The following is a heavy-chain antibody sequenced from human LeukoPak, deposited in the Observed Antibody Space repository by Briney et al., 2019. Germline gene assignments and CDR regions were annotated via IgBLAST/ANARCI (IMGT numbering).Heavy chain of an antibody. V-gene: IGHV3-21*01. D-gene: IGHD6-13*01. CDR2: ISSSSSYI. J-gene: IGHJ4*02. CDR3: AKAAVGTVIDY. Sequence: GGSLRLSCAASGFTFSSYSMNWVRQAPGKGLEWVSSISSSSSYIYYADSVKGRFTISRVNAKNSLYLQMNSLRAEDTAVYYCAKAAVGTVIDYWGQGTLVTVSS. CDR1: GFTFSSYS.